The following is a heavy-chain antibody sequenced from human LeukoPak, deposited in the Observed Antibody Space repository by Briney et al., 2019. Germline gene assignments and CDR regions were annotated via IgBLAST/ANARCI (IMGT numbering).Heavy chain of an antibody. CDR1: GFTFSSYT. D-gene: IGHD3-10*01. J-gene: IGHJ4*02. Sequence: PGGSLRLSCAPSGFTFSSYTMSWVRPAPGKGLEWFSTIRGNGGSTYYADSVKGRVTISRDNSKNTLYLQMNSLRAEDTAVYYCYGSGTYYYYSDYWGQGTLVTVSS. V-gene: IGHV3-23*01. CDR3: YGSGTYYYYSDY. CDR2: IRGNGGST.